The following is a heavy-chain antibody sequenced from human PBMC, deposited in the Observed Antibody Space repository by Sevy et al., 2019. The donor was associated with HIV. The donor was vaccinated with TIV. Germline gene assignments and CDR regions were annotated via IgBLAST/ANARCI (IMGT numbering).Heavy chain of an antibody. CDR1: GFTFSSYS. CDR3: ARDALPFCGGDCYSHFFDP. CDR2: ISHDGGTQ. J-gene: IGHJ5*02. D-gene: IGHD2-21*02. Sequence: GGSLRLSCVGSGFTFSSYSFNWVRRAPGKGLEWVSLISHDGGTQFFADSVRGRFTISRDNSKNTLWLEMNSLRPEDTAVYFCARDALPFCGGDCYSHFFDPWGQGTLVTVSS. V-gene: IGHV3-30*04.